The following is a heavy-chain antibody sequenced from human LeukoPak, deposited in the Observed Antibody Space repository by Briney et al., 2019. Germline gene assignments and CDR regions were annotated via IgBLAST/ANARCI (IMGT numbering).Heavy chain of an antibody. J-gene: IGHJ4*02. D-gene: IGHD3-9*01. V-gene: IGHV1-8*03. Sequence: AASVKVSCKASGYTFTSYVINWVRQATGQGLEWMGWMNPNSGNTGYAQKFQGRVTITRNTSISTAYMELSSLRSEDTAVYYCARGRGILTGYYLGYWGQGTLVTVSS. CDR1: GYTFTSYV. CDR3: ARGRGILTGYYLGY. CDR2: MNPNSGNT.